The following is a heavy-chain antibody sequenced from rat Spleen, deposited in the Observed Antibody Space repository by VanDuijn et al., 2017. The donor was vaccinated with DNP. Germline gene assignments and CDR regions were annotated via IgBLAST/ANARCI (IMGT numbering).Heavy chain of an antibody. CDR1: GFTFRDYN. Sequence: EVQLVESGGGLVQPGRSLRLSCATSGFTFRDYNMAWVRPAPERGLEWVATIIYDESYIYHRDSVKGRFTISRDNAKSTLYLQMDSLRSEDTATYYCTTGSYFDYWGQGVMVTVSS. D-gene: IGHD5-1*01. CDR3: TTGSYFDY. V-gene: IGHV5-7*01. J-gene: IGHJ2*01. CDR2: IIYDESYI.